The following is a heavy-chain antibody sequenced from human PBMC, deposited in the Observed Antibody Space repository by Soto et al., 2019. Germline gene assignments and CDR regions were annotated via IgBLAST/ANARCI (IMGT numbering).Heavy chain of an antibody. D-gene: IGHD3-22*01. J-gene: IGHJ3*02. CDR2: ISAYNGNT. V-gene: IGHV1-18*01. Sequence: ASVKVSCKASGYTFTSYGLSGVRQAPGPGLEWMGWISAYNGNTNYAQKLQGRVTMTTDTSTSTAYMELRSLRSDDTAVYYCARDYYDSSVPALPHDAFDIWGQGTMVTVSS. CDR3: ARDYYDSSVPALPHDAFDI. CDR1: GYTFTSYG.